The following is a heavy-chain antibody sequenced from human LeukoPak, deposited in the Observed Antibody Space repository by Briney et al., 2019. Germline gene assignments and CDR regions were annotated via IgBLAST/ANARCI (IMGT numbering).Heavy chain of an antibody. J-gene: IGHJ4*02. D-gene: IGHD1-14*01. CDR3: ATETIGRHYDY. CDR1: GFTFSSCG. V-gene: IGHV3-21*01. CDR2: IGPTGTDR. Sequence: GGSLRLSCAASGFTFSSCGFNWVRQAPGKGLDWVSSIGPTGTDRYYADSVRGRFTISRDNAKNSMYLQMGSLRDEDTAVYYCATETIGRHYDYWGQGTLLTVSS.